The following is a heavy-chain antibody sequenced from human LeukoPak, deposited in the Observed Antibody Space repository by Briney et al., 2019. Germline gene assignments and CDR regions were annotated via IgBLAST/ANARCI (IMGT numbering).Heavy chain of an antibody. J-gene: IGHJ5*02. Sequence: GGSLRLSCGASGFTLSNYWMHWVRHAPGKGLEWVSRINIDGSSRSYADSVQGRFTISRDNAKNMLYLQMNSLRGEDTAVYFCVKDRGNSGSFQFDPWGQGTRVTVSS. CDR2: INIDGSSR. CDR1: GFTLSNYW. CDR3: VKDRGNSGSFQFDP. D-gene: IGHD1-26*01. V-gene: IGHV3-74*01.